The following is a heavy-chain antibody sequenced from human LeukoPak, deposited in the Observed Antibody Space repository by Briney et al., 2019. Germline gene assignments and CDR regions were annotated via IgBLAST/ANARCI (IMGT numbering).Heavy chain of an antibody. D-gene: IGHD3-22*01. J-gene: IGHJ4*02. Sequence: PGGSLRLSCAASGFTFSSYAMHWVRQAPGKGVEWVAVISYDGSNKYYADSVKGRFTISRDNSKNTLYLQMNSLRAEDTAVYYCAREPYYYDSSGAPYYWFDYWGQGTLVSVSS. CDR3: AREPYYYDSSGAPYYWFDY. CDR1: GFTFSSYA. V-gene: IGHV3-30*04. CDR2: ISYDGSNK.